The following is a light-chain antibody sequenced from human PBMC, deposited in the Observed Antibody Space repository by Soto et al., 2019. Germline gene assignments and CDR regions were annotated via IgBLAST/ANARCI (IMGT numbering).Light chain of an antibody. CDR3: QTWGTGFLV. CDR2: LNSDGSH. Sequence: QPVLTQSPSASASLGASVKLTCTLSSGHSSYAIAWHQQQPEKGPRYLMKLNSDGSHSKGDGIPDRFSGSSSGAERYLTISSLQSEDEADYYCQTWGTGFLVFGGGTKLTVL. J-gene: IGLJ3*02. CDR1: SGHSSYA. V-gene: IGLV4-69*01.